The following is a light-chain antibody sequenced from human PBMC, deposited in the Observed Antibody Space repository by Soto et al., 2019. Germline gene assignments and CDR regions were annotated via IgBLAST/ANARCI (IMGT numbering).Light chain of an antibody. CDR3: SSYTSSSTYVV. Sequence: QSALTQPASVSGSPGQSITISCTGTSSDVGGYNYVSWYQHHPGKAPKLMIYDVSNRPSGVSNRFSGSKSGNTASLTISGLQAEDEADYYCSSYTSSSTYVVFGGGTKVTAL. CDR1: SSDVGGYNY. J-gene: IGLJ2*01. V-gene: IGLV2-14*03. CDR2: DVS.